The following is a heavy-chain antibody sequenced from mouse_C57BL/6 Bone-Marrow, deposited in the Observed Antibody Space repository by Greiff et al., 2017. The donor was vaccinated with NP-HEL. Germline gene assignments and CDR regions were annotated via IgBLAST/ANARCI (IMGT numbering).Heavy chain of an antibody. D-gene: IGHD4-1*01. CDR2: ISSGSSTI. V-gene: IGHV5-17*01. CDR3: ARRESWDDWYFDV. CDR1: GFTFSDYG. J-gene: IGHJ1*03. Sequence: EVKLQESGGGLVKPGGSLKLSCAASGFTFSDYGMHWVRQAPEKGLEWVAYISSGSSTIYYADTVKGRFTISRENAKNTLFLQMTSLRSEDTAMDYCARRESWDDWYFDVWGTGTTVTVSS.